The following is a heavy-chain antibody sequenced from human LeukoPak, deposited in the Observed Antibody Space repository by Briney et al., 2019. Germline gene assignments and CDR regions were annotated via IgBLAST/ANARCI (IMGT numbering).Heavy chain of an antibody. D-gene: IGHD6-6*01. J-gene: IGHJ6*03. CDR2: VYYSGST. V-gene: IGHV4-59*12. CDR1: GGSISTYN. CDR3: AREQHSSSSTPPYYYYYYMDV. Sequence: SETLSLTCTVSGGSISTYNWNWIRQPPGKGLEWIGYVYYSGSTNYNPSLKSRVTISVDTSKNQFSLKLSSVTAADTAVYYCAREQHSSSSTPPYYYYYYMDVWGKGTTVTVSS.